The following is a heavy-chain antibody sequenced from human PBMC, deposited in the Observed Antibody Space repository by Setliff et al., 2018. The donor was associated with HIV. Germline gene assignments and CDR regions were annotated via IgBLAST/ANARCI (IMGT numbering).Heavy chain of an antibody. V-gene: IGHV3-23*01. CDR1: GFTFSSYS. D-gene: IGHD5-12*01. J-gene: IGHJ4*02. Sequence: PGGSLRLSCAASGFTFSSYSMSWVRQAPGKGLEWVSVIGVDHITTYYADSVKGRFTISRDNSKNTMYLQMNTLRVEDTAVYYCARDPPGSGFHLDYWGQGTPVTVSS. CDR3: ARDPPGSGFHLDY. CDR2: IGVDHITT.